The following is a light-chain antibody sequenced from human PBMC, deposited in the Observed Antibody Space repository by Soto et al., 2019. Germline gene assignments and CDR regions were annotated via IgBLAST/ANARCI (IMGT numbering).Light chain of an antibody. Sequence: NFMLTQPHSVSESPGKTATISCTGSGGSIASNYVQWYQQRPGSAPTTVIYEDNRRPSGVPDRFSGSIDSSSNSASLTISGLKTEDEADYYCQSYDSSNHVRFGGGTQLTVL. CDR3: QSYDSSNHVR. CDR1: GGSIASNY. V-gene: IGLV6-57*02. CDR2: EDN. J-gene: IGLJ2*01.